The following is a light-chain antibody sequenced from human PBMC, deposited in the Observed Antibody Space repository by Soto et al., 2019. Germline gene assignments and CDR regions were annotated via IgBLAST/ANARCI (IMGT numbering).Light chain of an antibody. V-gene: IGLV2-14*01. CDR1: SXDVGGYNY. CDR3: SSYTSSTFYV. Sequence: QSVLTQPASVSGSPGQSLTISCTGTSXDVGGYNYVSWYQQHPGKAPKLMIYEVSNRPSGVSNRSSGSKSGDTASLTISGLQAEDEADYYCSSYTSSTFYVFGTGTKVTVL. J-gene: IGLJ1*01. CDR2: EVS.